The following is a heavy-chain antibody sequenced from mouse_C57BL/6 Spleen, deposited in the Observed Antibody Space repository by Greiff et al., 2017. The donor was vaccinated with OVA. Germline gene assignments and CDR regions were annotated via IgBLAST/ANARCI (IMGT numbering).Heavy chain of an antibody. Sequence: QVQLQQPEAELVKPGASVKLSCKASGYTFTSYWMHWVKQRPGQGLEWIGVIHPNSGSTNYNEKFKSKATLTVDKSSSTAYMQLSSLTSEDSAVYYCAREGLYGSSSYFDYWGQGTTLTVSS. CDR1: GYTFTSYW. CDR2: IHPNSGST. V-gene: IGHV1-64*01. CDR3: AREGLYGSSSYFDY. D-gene: IGHD1-1*01. J-gene: IGHJ2*01.